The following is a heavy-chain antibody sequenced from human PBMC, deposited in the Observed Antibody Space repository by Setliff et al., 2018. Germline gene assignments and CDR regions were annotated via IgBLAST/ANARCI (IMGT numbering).Heavy chain of an antibody. Sequence: PGGSLRLSCAASGFTFSSYGMHWVRQAPGKGLEWVAVISYDGSNKHYADSVKGRFTISRDNSKNTLYLQMNSLRAEDTAVYYCAKGVVPAATGMIDYWGQGTLVTVSS. CDR1: GFTFSSYG. CDR2: ISYDGSNK. D-gene: IGHD2-2*01. J-gene: IGHJ4*02. CDR3: AKGVVPAATGMIDY. V-gene: IGHV3-30*18.